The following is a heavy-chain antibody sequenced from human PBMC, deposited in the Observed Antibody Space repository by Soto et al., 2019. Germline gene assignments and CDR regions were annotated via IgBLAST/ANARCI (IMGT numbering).Heavy chain of an antibody. D-gene: IGHD6-6*01. V-gene: IGHV3-9*01. CDR2: ISWNSGSI. CDR1: GFTFDDYA. CDR3: AKDKSSSGLLDAFDI. J-gene: IGHJ3*02. Sequence: EVQLVESGGGLVQPGRSLRLSCAASGFTFDDYAMHWVRQASGKGLEWVSGISWNSGSIGYADSVKGRFTISRDNAKNSLYLQMNSLRAENTALYYCAKDKSSSGLLDAFDIWGQGTMVTVSS.